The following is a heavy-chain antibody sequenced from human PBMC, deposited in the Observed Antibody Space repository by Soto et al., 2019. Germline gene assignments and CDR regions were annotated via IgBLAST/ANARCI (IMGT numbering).Heavy chain of an antibody. D-gene: IGHD3-3*01. CDR1: GFTLSSAW. Sequence: GGSLRLSCAASGFTLSSAWMNWVRHTPGRGLEWVGRIKSRSDGGTPDYGAPVKGRFTISRDDSLNTVYLQMNSLTAEDTGVYYCTTDTRRISVFGVPWDSWGQGTLVTVSS. CDR3: TTDTRRISVFGVPWDS. CDR2: IKSRSDGGTP. V-gene: IGHV3-15*01. J-gene: IGHJ4*02.